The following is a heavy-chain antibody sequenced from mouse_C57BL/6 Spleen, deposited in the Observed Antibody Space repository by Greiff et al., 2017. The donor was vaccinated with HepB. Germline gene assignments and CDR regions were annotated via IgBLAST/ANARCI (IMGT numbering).Heavy chain of an antibody. CDR3: ARRSSGYHWFAY. V-gene: IGHV4-1*01. CDR1: GIDFSRYW. D-gene: IGHD3-2*02. J-gene: IGHJ3*01. CDR2: INPDSSTI. Sequence: SCAASGIDFSRYWMSWVRRAPGKGLEWIGEINPDSSTINYAPSLKDKFIISRDNAKNTLYLQMSKVRSEDTALYYCARRSSGYHWFAYWGQGTLVTVSA.